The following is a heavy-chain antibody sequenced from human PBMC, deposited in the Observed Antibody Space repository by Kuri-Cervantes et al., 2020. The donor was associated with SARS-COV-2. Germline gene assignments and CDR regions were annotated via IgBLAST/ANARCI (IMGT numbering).Heavy chain of an antibody. CDR3: ARSLLWFGELVDY. CDR1: GFTFSSYA. J-gene: IGHJ4*02. Sequence: GESLKISCTASGFTFSSYAMHWVRQAPGKGLEWVVVISYDGSNKYYADSVKGRFTISRDNSKNTLYLQMNSLRAEDTAVYYCARSLLWFGELVDYWGQGTLVTVSS. D-gene: IGHD3-10*01. CDR2: ISYDGSNK. V-gene: IGHV3-30-3*01.